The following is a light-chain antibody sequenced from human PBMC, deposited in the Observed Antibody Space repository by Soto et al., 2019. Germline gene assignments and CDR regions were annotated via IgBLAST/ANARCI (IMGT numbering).Light chain of an antibody. Sequence: QSVLTQPPSVSGAPGQRVTISCTGSSSNIGAGYDVHWYQRLPGTAPKVLIYNNNNRPSGVPDRFSGSKSGTSASLAITGLKAEDEDDYYCQSYDSSLSGSYVFGTGTKLTVL. CDR2: NNN. V-gene: IGLV1-40*01. J-gene: IGLJ1*01. CDR1: SSNIGAGYD. CDR3: QSYDSSLSGSYV.